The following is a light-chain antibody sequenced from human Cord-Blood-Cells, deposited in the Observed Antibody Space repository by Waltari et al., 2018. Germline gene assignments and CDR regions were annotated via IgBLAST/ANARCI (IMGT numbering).Light chain of an antibody. V-gene: IGLV2-14*01. CDR3: SSYTSSSTYV. J-gene: IGLJ1*01. Sequence: QSALTQPASVSGSPGQSITISCTGTSSDVGGYHCVSWYQLQPGKAPKLMNYDVSNRPSGVSNRFSGSKSGNTASLTISGLQAEDEADYYCSSYTSSSTYVFGTGTKVTVL. CDR2: DVS. CDR1: SSDVGGYHC.